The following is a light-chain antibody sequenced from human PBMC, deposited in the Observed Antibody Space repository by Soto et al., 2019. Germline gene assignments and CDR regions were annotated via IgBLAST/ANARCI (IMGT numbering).Light chain of an antibody. CDR1: SSDVGGYNH. Sequence: QSALTQPASVSGSPGQSITISCTGTSSDVGGYNHVSWYQQHPGKAPQLMIFEVSDRPSGVSNRFSGSKSGNTASLTISGLQAEDEADYYCSSYTSSSTPWVFGGGTKLTVL. CDR3: SSYTSSSTPWV. V-gene: IGLV2-14*01. J-gene: IGLJ3*02. CDR2: EVS.